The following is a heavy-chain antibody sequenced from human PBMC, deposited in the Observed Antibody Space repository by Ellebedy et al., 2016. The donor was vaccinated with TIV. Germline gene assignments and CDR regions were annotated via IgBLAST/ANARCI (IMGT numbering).Heavy chain of an antibody. V-gene: IGHV1-69*04. CDR2: IIPILGIA. CDR1: GGTFSSYA. CDR3: ARDHESHRDSAYFDY. D-gene: IGHD1-14*01. J-gene: IGHJ4*02. Sequence: SVKVSCXASGGTFSSYAISWVRQAPGQGLEWMGRIIPILGIANYAQKFQGRVTITADESTSTAYMELSSLRSEDTAVYYCARDHESHRDSAYFDYWGQGTLVTVSS.